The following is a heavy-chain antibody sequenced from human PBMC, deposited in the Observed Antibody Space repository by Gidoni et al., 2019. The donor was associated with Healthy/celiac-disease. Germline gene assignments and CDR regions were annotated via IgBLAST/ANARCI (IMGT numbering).Heavy chain of an antibody. V-gene: IGHV1-18*01. D-gene: IGHD6-13*01. J-gene: IGHJ4*02. CDR3: ARVWEQQLVLYFAY. CDR1: GYTCTSYG. CDR2: ISAYNGNT. Sequence: QVQLVQSGAEVKKPGASVKGSCKASGYTCTSYGISWVLQAPGQGLEWMGWISAYNGNTNYAQQLQGRVTMTTHTSTSTAYMELRSLISDDTAVYYCARVWEQQLVLYFAYWGQGTLVTVSS.